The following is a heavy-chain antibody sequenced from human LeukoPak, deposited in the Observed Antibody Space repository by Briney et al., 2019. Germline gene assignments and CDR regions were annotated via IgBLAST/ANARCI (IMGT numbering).Heavy chain of an antibody. CDR2: IWDTEIT. D-gene: IGHD5-12*01. J-gene: IGHJ3*02. Sequence: SETLSLTCTVSGGSVRSYFWSWLRQPPGKGLEWIGYIWDTEITDYNPSLKSRVTISLDTSKNHFSLKLRSVTAADTALYFCARGLVLATDDAFDIWGQGTLVTVSS. CDR1: GGSVRSYF. V-gene: IGHV4-59*02. CDR3: ARGLVLATDDAFDI.